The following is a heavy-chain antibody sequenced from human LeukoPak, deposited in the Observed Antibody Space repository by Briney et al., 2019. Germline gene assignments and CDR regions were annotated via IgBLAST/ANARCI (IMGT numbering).Heavy chain of an antibody. CDR3: ARGSREFYYFDY. Sequence: SETLSLTCGVSGGSVINTNWWTSVRQPPGKGLEWIGYIYYSGSTKYNPSLKSRVTISVDASKTQFSLKLNSVTAADTAVYYCARGSREFYYFDYWGQGTLVTVSS. J-gene: IGHJ4*02. V-gene: IGHV4-4*02. CDR1: GGSVINTNW. D-gene: IGHD2-15*01. CDR2: IYYSGST.